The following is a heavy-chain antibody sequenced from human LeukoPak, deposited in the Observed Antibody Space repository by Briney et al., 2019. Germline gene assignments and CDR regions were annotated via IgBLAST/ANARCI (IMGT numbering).Heavy chain of an antibody. Sequence: GGSLRLSCAASGFTFSNAQMFWVRQAPGQGLEWVSRIKSKTDGVTKAYAASDKRRITISRDHSKNQLYLQMNSLKTEEKVVYYCTTGRGYSAYDYVERHFDYWRQGTLDTVPS. CDR1: GFTFSNAQ. CDR2: IKSKTDGVTK. D-gene: IGHD5-12*01. V-gene: IGHV3-15*01. J-gene: IGHJ4*02. CDR3: TTGRGYSAYDYVERHFDY.